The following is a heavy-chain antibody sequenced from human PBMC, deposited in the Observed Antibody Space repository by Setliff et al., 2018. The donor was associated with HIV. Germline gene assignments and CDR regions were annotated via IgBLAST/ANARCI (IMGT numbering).Heavy chain of an antibody. CDR3: AAWGPRYSYAPYFFDS. J-gene: IGHJ4*02. CDR2: IYSTGST. V-gene: IGHV4-59*10. D-gene: IGHD3-16*01. CDR1: NGPFSGYY. Sequence: SETLSLTCAVYNGPFSGYYWNWIRQPAGKGLEWIGRIYSTGSTNYNPSLKSRVTILVDTSRNQFSLRLSSVTAADTAVYYCAAWGPRYSYAPYFFDSWGQGTLVTVSS.